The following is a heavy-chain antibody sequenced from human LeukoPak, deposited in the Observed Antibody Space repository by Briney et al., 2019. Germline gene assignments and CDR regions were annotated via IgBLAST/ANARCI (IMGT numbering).Heavy chain of an antibody. V-gene: IGHV3-23*01. CDR2: ISASGDSP. CDR3: AELGITMIGGV. Sequence: PGGSHRLSCTASGFIFSDYGMHWVRQAPGKGLEWISGISASGDSPYYADSVKGRFTISRDNAKNSLYLQMNSLRAEDTAVYYRAELGITMIGGVWGKGTTVTISS. CDR1: GFIFSDYG. D-gene: IGHD3-10*02. J-gene: IGHJ6*04.